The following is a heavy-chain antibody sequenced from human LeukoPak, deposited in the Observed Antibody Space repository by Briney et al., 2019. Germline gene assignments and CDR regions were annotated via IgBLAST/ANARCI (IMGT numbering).Heavy chain of an antibody. CDR3: TKDSSVTHFDY. D-gene: IGHD4-17*01. Sequence: GGSLRLSCAASGFTFYDSTMHWVRQAPGKGLEWVSLISWDSGSTYYADSVKGRFIISRDNTKNSLYLQMNSLRSEDTALYYCTKDSSVTHFDYWGQGTLVTVSS. J-gene: IGHJ4*02. V-gene: IGHV3-43*01. CDR1: GFTFYDST. CDR2: ISWDSGST.